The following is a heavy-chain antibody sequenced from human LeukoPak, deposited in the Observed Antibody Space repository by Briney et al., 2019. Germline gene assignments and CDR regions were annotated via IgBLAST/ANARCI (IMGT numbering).Heavy chain of an antibody. V-gene: IGHV3-30*02. J-gene: IGHJ3*02. CDR1: GFTFSSYG. Sequence: GGSLRLSCAASGFTFSSYGMHWVRQAPGKGLEWVAFIRYDGSNKYYADSVKGRFTISRDNSKNTLYLQMNSLRAEDTAVYYCARDQIGTAMVTLDAFDIWGQGTMVTVSS. CDR2: IRYDGSNK. D-gene: IGHD5-18*01. CDR3: ARDQIGTAMVTLDAFDI.